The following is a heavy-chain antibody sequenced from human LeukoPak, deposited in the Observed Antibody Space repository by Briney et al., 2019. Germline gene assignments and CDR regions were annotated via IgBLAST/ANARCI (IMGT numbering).Heavy chain of an antibody. CDR1: GCTFSSYA. V-gene: IGHV3-23*01. Sequence: GGSLRLSCAASGCTFSSYAMSWVRQAPGKGLEWVSAISGSGGSTYYADSVKGRFTISRDNSKNTLYLQMNSLRAEDTAVYYCAKRDQQYSSSWYSASYYFDYWGQGTLVTVSS. J-gene: IGHJ4*02. D-gene: IGHD6-13*01. CDR3: AKRDQQYSSSWYSASYYFDY. CDR2: ISGSGGST.